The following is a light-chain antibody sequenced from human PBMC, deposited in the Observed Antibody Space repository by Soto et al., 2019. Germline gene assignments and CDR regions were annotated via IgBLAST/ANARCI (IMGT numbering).Light chain of an antibody. V-gene: IGKV1-33*01. CDR2: DAS. J-gene: IGKJ4*01. CDR3: QHYDHLPPLS. CDR1: QDIKNY. Sequence: DIQMTQSPSSLSASVGDRVTITCQASQDIKNYLNWYQQKPGKAPNLLIYDASILKTGVPSRVSGSGSGTHFTFTISSLQPEDIATYYCQHYDHLPPLSFGGGTKVEIK.